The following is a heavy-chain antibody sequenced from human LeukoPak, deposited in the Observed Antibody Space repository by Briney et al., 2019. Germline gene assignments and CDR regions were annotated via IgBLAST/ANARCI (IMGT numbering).Heavy chain of an antibody. D-gene: IGHD3-16*02. CDR1: GGSISSSSYY. CDR3: ARGRAYDYVWGSYRYSYYFDY. V-gene: IGHV4-39*07. CDR2: IYYSGST. Sequence: SETLSLTCSVSGGSISSSSYYWGWIRQPPGKGLEWIGNIYYSGSTNYNPSLKSRVTISVDTSKNQFSLKLSSVTAAATAVYYCARGRAYDYVWGSYRYSYYFDYWGQGTLVTVSS. J-gene: IGHJ4*02.